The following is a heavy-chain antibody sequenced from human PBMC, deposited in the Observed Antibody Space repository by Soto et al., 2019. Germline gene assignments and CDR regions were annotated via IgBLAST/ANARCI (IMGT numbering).Heavy chain of an antibody. V-gene: IGHV4-39*01. D-gene: IGHD4-17*01. CDR3: AWSDYGGNGGWGPLTLDY. CDR2: IYYSGST. CDR1: GGSISSSSYY. Sequence: QLQLQESGPGLVKPSETLSLTCTVSGGSISSSSYYWGWIRQPPGKGLEWIGSIYYSGSTYYNPSLKSRVTISVDTSKNQFSLKLSSVTAADTAVYYCAWSDYGGNGGWGPLTLDYWGQGTLVTVSS. J-gene: IGHJ4*02.